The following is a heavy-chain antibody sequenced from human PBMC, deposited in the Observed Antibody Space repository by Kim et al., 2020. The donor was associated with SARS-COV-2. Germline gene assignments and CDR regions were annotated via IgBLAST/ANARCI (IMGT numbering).Heavy chain of an antibody. CDR1: GYSFTSYW. Sequence: GESLKISCKGSGYSFTSYWIGWVRQMPGKGLEWMGIIYPGDSDTRYSPSFQGQVTISADKSISTAYLQWSSLKASDTAMYYCARHGARGVQQLENFDYWGQGTLVTVSS. CDR2: IYPGDSDT. D-gene: IGHD6-13*01. J-gene: IGHJ4*02. CDR3: ARHGARGVQQLENFDY. V-gene: IGHV5-51*01.